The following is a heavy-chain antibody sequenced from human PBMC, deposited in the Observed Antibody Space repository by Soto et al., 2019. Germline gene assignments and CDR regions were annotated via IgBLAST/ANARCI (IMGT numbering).Heavy chain of an antibody. D-gene: IGHD3-10*01. CDR3: ARAPGGASVAY. V-gene: IGHV1-3*01. Sequence: FQDRVTITTDTSASTAYMELSSLRSEDTAVYYCARAPGGASVAYWGQGTLVTVSS. J-gene: IGHJ4*02.